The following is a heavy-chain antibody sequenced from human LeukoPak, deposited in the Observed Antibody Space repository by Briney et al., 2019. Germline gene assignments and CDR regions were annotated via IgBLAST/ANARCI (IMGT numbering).Heavy chain of an antibody. J-gene: IGHJ4*02. CDR2: ISSSSSYT. CDR1: GFTFSSYS. Sequence: GGSLRLSCAASGFTFSSYSMNWVRQAPGKGLEWVSSISSSSSYTYYADSVKGRFTISRDNAKNSLYLQMNSLRAEDTAVYYCARDTTILDYWGQGTLVTVSS. CDR3: ARDTTILDY. D-gene: IGHD5-12*01. V-gene: IGHV3-21*01.